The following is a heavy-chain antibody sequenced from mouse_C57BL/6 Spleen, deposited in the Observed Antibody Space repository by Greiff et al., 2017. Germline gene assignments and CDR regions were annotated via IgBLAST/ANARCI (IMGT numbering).Heavy chain of an antibody. CDR2: IYPGDGDT. Sequence: VQLQQSGAELVKPGASVTISCKASGYAFSSYWMNWVKQRPGKGLEWIGQIYPGDGDTNYNGKFKGKATLTADKSSSTAYMQLSSLTSADSAVYYCARVTTVVARYFDYWGQGTTLTVSS. CDR1: GYAFSSYW. D-gene: IGHD1-1*01. CDR3: ARVTTVVARYFDY. J-gene: IGHJ2*01. V-gene: IGHV1-80*01.